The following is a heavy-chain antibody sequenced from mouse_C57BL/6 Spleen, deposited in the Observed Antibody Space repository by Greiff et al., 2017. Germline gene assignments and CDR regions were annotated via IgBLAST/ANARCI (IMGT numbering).Heavy chain of an antibody. J-gene: IGHJ2*01. Sequence: QVHVKQSGAELVKPGASVKISCKASGYAFSSYWMNWVKQRPGKGLEWIGQIYPGDGDTNYNGKFKGKATLTADKSSSTAYMQRSSLTSEDCAVDFCARPNYYGSSPDYGGQGTTLTVSS. CDR1: GYAFSSYW. CDR3: ARPNYYGSSPDY. V-gene: IGHV1-80*01. CDR2: IYPGDGDT. D-gene: IGHD1-1*01.